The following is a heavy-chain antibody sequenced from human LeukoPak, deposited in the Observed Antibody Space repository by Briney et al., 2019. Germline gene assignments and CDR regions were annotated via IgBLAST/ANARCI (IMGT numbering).Heavy chain of an antibody. Sequence: SETLSLTCTVSGGSISSSSSYWGWIRQPPGKGLVWIGTIYYSGSTYYNPSVKSRVTISVDTSKNQFSLKLSSVTAADTAVYYCARVLQLWTIYYFDYWGQGTLVTVSS. J-gene: IGHJ4*02. CDR3: ARVLQLWTIYYFDY. V-gene: IGHV4-39*07. CDR2: IYYSGST. CDR1: GGSISSSSSY. D-gene: IGHD5-18*01.